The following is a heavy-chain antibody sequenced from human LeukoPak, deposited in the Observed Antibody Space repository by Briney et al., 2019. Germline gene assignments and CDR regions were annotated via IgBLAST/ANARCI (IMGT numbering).Heavy chain of an antibody. CDR2: ISTYNGNT. CDR3: ARDICTSTSCLLYYFDY. CDR1: GYTFTSYG. J-gene: IGHJ4*02. V-gene: IGHV1-18*01. Sequence: VASVKVSCKASGYTFTSYGISWVRQAPGQGLEWMGWISTYNGNTNYAQKLQGRVTMTTDTSTSTAYMELRSLRSDDTAVYYCARDICTSTSCLLYYFDYWGQGTLVTVSS. D-gene: IGHD2-2*01.